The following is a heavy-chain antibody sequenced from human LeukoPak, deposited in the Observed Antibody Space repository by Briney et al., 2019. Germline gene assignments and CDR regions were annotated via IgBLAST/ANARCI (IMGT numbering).Heavy chain of an antibody. J-gene: IGHJ5*02. CDR1: GGSFSGYY. CDR3: AARRHSWFDP. CDR2: INHSGST. Sequence: SSETLSLTCAVYGGSFSGYYWSWIRQPPGKGLEWIGEINHSGSTNYNPSLKSRVTISVDTSKNQFSLKLSSVTAADTAVYYCAARRHSWFDPWGQGTLVTVSS. V-gene: IGHV4-34*01.